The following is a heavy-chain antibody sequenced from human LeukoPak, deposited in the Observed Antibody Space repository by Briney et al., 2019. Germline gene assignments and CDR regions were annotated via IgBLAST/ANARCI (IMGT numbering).Heavy chain of an antibody. CDR3: ATRRLPDFWSGREAFDI. Sequence: SVKVSCKASGGTFSNSAISWVRQAPGQGLEWTGGIIPIFGTANYAQMFQGRVTITTDESTYIAYMELSSLRSEDTAVYYCATRRLPDFWSGREAFDIWGQGTMVTVSS. D-gene: IGHD3-3*01. CDR1: GGTFSNSA. V-gene: IGHV1-69*05. J-gene: IGHJ3*02. CDR2: IIPIFGTA.